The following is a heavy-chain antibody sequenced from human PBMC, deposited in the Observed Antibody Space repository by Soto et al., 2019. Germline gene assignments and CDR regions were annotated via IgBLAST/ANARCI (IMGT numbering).Heavy chain of an antibody. CDR3: AKVMGSDYYYYGMDV. D-gene: IGHD1-26*01. CDR2: ISYDGSNK. CDR1: GFTFSSYG. V-gene: IGHV3-30*18. J-gene: IGHJ6*02. Sequence: GGSLRLSCAASGFTFSSYGMHWVRQAPGKGLEWVAVISYDGSNKYYADSVKGRLTISRDNSKNTLYLQMNSLRAEDTAVYYCAKVMGSDYYYYGMDVWGQGTTVTVSS.